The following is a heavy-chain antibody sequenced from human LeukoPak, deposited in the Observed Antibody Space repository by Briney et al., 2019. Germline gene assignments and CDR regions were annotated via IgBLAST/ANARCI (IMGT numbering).Heavy chain of an antibody. J-gene: IGHJ4*02. CDR1: GFTFSSYW. CDR2: INSDGSST. V-gene: IGHV3-74*01. D-gene: IGHD3-22*01. Sequence: GGSLRLSCAASGFTFSSYWMHWVRQAPGKGLVWVSRINSDGSSTSYADSVKSRFTISRDNAKNTLYLQMNSLRAEDTAVYYCARVYDSSGYYYHYWGQGTLVTVSS. CDR3: ARVYDSSGYYYHY.